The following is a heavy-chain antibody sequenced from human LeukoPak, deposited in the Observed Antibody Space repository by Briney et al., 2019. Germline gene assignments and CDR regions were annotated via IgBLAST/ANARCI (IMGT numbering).Heavy chain of an antibody. CDR2: NSDSGAYT. Sequence: GGTLRLSCAASGFTFTKYGMSWVRQAPGKGLEWISTNSDSGAYTYYADFVKGRFTVSRDNSKNMVFLEVNSLRAGDTATYFCAKGRILWFGEQSDFDYWGQGTLVTVSS. CDR1: GFTFTKYG. CDR3: AKGRILWFGEQSDFDY. V-gene: IGHV3-23*01. D-gene: IGHD3-10*01. J-gene: IGHJ4*02.